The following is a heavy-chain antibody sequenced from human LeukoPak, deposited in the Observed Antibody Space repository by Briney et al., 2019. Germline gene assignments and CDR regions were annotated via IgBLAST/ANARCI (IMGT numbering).Heavy chain of an antibody. CDR1: GGSISISSYY. V-gene: IGHV4-39*01. J-gene: IGHJ5*02. CDR2: IYYSGST. Sequence: NPSETLSLTCTVSGGSISISSYYWGWIRQPPGKGLEWIGSIYYSGSTYYNPSLKSRVTISVDTSKNQFSLKLSSVTAADTAVYYCASQYYYDSSGYLLPFDPWGQGTLVTVSS. D-gene: IGHD3-22*01. CDR3: ASQYYYDSSGYLLPFDP.